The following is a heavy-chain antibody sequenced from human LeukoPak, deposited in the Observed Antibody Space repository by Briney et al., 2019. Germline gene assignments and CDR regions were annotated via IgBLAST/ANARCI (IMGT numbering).Heavy chain of an antibody. V-gene: IGHV4-34*01. CDR1: GDSLSRYY. CDR3: ASVRHDPLEYYYYIDV. D-gene: IGHD2/OR15-2a*01. Sequence: PSETLSLTCAVYGDSLSRYYWTWIRQSPGKGLEWLGEINPSGSPDYNPSVKSRATISVDTSKNQFSLRLASVTAADTAVYYCASVRHDPLEYYYYIDVWGKGTTVTVSS. J-gene: IGHJ6*03. CDR2: INPSGSP.